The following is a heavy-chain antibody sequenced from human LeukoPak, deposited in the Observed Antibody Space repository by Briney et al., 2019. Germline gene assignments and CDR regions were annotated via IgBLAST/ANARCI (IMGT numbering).Heavy chain of an antibody. J-gene: IGHJ6*04. D-gene: IGHD6-13*01. CDR1: GYTFTSYA. V-gene: IGHV7-4-1*02. Sequence: RASVKVSCKASGYTFTSYAMNWVRQAPGQGREWMGWINTNTGNPTYAQGFTGRFVFSLDTSVSTAYLQISSLKAEDTAVYYCARDSSWYRTDVWGKGTTVTVSS. CDR2: INTNTGNP. CDR3: ARDSSWYRTDV.